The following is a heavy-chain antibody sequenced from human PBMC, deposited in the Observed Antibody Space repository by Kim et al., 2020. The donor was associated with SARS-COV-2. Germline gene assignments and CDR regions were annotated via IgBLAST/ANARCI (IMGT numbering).Heavy chain of an antibody. J-gene: IGHJ4*02. CDR3: AKTPTRDGYKYVY. V-gene: IGHV3-23*01. Sequence: GGSLRLSCAASGFTFSNYSMSWVRQAPGKGLEWVSAISGSGGSTYYADSVKGRFTISRDNSKNTLYLQMNSLRAEDTAVYYCAKTPTRDGYKYVYWGQGTLVTVSS. CDR1: GFTFSNYS. CDR2: ISGSGGST. D-gene: IGHD5-12*01.